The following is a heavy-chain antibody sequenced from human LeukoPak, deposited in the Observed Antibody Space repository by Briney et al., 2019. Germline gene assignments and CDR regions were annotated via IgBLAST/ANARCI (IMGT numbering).Heavy chain of an antibody. CDR2: ISGSGDSGGGGRT. D-gene: IGHD3-22*01. Sequence: GGSLRLSCAASGFTFSNYAMSWVRQAPGKGLEWVSPISGSGDSGGGGRTYYAGSVKGRFTISRDNSKNTLSLQMNSLRAEDTAIYYCANQKANYYDSSGDVWGQGTTVTVSS. CDR3: ANQKANYYDSSGDV. V-gene: IGHV3-23*01. CDR1: GFTFSNYA. J-gene: IGHJ6*02.